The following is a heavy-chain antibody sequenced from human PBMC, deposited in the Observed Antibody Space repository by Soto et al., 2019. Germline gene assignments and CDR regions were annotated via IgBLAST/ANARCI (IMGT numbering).Heavy chain of an antibody. V-gene: IGHV3-53*01. J-gene: IGHJ3*02. Sequence: PGGSLRLSCAASGFTVSSNYMSWVRQAPGKGLEWVSVIYSGGSTYYADSVKGRFTITRDNSKNTLYLQMKSLRAEDSAVYYCASSNDFWSGYPEPFDIWGQGTMVTVSS. CDR2: IYSGGST. D-gene: IGHD3-3*01. CDR1: GFTVSSNY. CDR3: ASSNDFWSGYPEPFDI.